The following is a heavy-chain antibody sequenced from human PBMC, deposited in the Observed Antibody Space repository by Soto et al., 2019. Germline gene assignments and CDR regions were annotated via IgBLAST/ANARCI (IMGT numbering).Heavy chain of an antibody. J-gene: IGHJ1*01. CDR2: IYYSGST. Sequence: SETLSLTCTVSGGSISSYYWSWIRQPPGKGLEWIGYIYYSGSTNYNPSLKSRVTISVDTSKNQFSLKLSSVTAADTAVYYCARDAHNVYSTSWGYFQHWGQGTLVTVSS. V-gene: IGHV4-59*01. D-gene: IGHD6-13*01. CDR1: GGSISSYY. CDR3: ARDAHNVYSTSWGYFQH.